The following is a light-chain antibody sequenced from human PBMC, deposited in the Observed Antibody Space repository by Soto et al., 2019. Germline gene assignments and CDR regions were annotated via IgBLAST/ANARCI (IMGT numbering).Light chain of an antibody. CDR1: ALPQQY. CDR2: KDS. J-gene: IGLJ2*01. Sequence: SYELTQPPSVSVSPGQTARITCSGDALPQQYAYWYQQKPGQAPVLVIYKDSERPSGIPERFSGSSSGTTVTLTISGVQAEDEADYYCQSADSSGTDVVFGGGTKLTVL. CDR3: QSADSSGTDVV. V-gene: IGLV3-25*03.